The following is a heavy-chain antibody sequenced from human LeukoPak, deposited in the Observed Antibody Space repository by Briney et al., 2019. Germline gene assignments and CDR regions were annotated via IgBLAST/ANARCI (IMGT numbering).Heavy chain of an antibody. D-gene: IGHD3-10*01. CDR3: ARERVGYHGSGQFNWFDP. J-gene: IGHJ5*02. CDR1: GGSISSYY. V-gene: IGHV4-59*01. CDR2: IYYSGST. Sequence: PSETLSLTCTVSGGSISSYYWSWIRQPPGKGLEWIGYIYYSGSTNYNPSLKSRVTISVDTSKNQFSLKLSSVTAADTAVYYCARERVGYHGSGQFNWFDPWGQGTLVTVSS.